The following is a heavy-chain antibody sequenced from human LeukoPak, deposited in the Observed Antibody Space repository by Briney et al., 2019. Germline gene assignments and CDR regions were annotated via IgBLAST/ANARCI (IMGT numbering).Heavy chain of an antibody. V-gene: IGHV4-39*01. D-gene: IGHD2-21*01. J-gene: IGHJ4*02. CDR2: VYYSGAA. CDR1: GGSISNSDYY. Sequence: PAETLSLTCTVSGGSISNSDYYWGWLRQPPGKGLEWIGSVYYSGAAYYTPSLKSRVTISVDTSKNQFSLRLSSVTAADKAVYYCARQYCGGYTCYGVGGSVYWGQGTLVTVSS. CDR3: ARQYCGGYTCYGVGGSVY.